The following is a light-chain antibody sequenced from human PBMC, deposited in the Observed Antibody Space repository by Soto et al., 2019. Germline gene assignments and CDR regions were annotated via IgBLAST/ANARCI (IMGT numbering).Light chain of an antibody. V-gene: IGKV3-11*01. CDR1: QGFXSY. J-gene: IGKJ1*01. CDR2: DAA. CDR3: HQRKSGTRT. Sequence: DIVLTQSPATLSLSPGEGATLPCRASQGFXSYLAWYQQKPGQAPRLLXDDAANRATGSPARLSGSGSATDFTLTISSLEPEDFSVYYFHQRKSGTRTFGQGTKVDIK.